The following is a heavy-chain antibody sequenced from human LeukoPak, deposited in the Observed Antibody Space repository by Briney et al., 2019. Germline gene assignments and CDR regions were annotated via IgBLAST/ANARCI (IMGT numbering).Heavy chain of an antibody. CDR1: GGSFSGYY. V-gene: IGHV4-34*01. CDR2: INHSGST. D-gene: IGHD3-10*01. Sequence: SETLSLTCAVYGGSFSGYYWSWIRQPPGKGLEWIGEINHSGSTNYNPSLKSRVTISVDTSKNQFSLKLSSVTAADTAVYYCARGPSYYYRSGSYTYWGQGTLVTVSS. J-gene: IGHJ4*02. CDR3: ARGPSYYYRSGSYTY.